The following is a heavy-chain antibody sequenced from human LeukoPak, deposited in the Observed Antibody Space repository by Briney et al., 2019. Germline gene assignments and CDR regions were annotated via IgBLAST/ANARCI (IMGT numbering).Heavy chain of an antibody. J-gene: IGHJ4*02. V-gene: IGHV3-53*01. CDR2: IYSGGST. CDR1: GFTVSSNY. D-gene: IGHD1-26*01. Sequence: GGSLRLSCAASGFTVSSNYMSWVRQAPGKGLEWVSVIYSGGSTYYADSVKGRFTISRDNSKNTLYLQMNSLRAEDTAVYYCARDPGGSYYPAYYFDYWGQGTLVTVSS. CDR3: ARDPGGSYYPAYYFDY.